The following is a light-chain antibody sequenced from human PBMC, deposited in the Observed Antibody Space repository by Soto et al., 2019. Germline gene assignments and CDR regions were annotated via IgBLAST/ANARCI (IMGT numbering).Light chain of an antibody. V-gene: IGKV3-15*01. J-gene: IGKJ2*01. CDR3: QQYNNWPYT. CDR1: QRVSSN. CDR2: GAS. Sequence: EVVMTQSPATLSVSPGERATLSCRASQRVSSNLAWYHQKPGQAPRLLIFGASTSATGLPARFSGSGSGTEFTLTISSLQSEDFAVYYCQQYNNWPYTFGQGTKLDIK.